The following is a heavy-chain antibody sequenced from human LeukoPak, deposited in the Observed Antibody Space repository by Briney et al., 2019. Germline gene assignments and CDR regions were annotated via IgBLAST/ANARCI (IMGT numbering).Heavy chain of an antibody. D-gene: IGHD3-22*01. J-gene: IGHJ4*02. CDR2: LNPSSGYT. CDR3: ARDLHHYDTSGSLDY. CDR1: GYTFSSYY. Sequence: GASVKVSCKASGYTFSSYYMHWVRQAPGQGLEWMGILNPSSGYTTLAQKFQGRVTLTRVTSTSTVYMELSSLRSEDTAVYYCARDLHHYDTSGSLDYWGQGTPVTVSS. V-gene: IGHV1-46*01.